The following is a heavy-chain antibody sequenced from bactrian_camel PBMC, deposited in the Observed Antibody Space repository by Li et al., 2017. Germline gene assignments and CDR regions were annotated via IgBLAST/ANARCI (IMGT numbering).Heavy chain of an antibody. CDR1: GVTRNAYC. D-gene: IGHD3*01. CDR2: IYAGGGTP. V-gene: IGHV3S28*01. J-gene: IGHJ4*01. CDR3: AAGTGPTGVKVWGGCWYNH. Sequence: QLVESGGGSVQAGGSLNVSCVASGVTRNAYCIGWFRQAPGSEREGVASIYAGGGTPHYADSVKGRFTISLDKATKTLHLQMNSLEVEDTAMYYCAAGTGPTGVKVWGGCWYNHWGQGTQVTVS.